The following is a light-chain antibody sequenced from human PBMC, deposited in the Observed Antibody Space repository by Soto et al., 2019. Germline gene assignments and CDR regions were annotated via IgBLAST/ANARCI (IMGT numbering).Light chain of an antibody. CDR1: QSVGDY. CDR3: QQYNNWPT. CDR2: GAS. Sequence: TVLTQSPATLSLSPGERSTLSCKASQSVGDYLAWYQQKPGQAPRLLIYGASSRATGIPDRFSGSGSGTDFTLTISRLEPEDFAVYYCQQYNNWPTFGQGTKVDIK. V-gene: IGKV3-11*01. J-gene: IGKJ1*01.